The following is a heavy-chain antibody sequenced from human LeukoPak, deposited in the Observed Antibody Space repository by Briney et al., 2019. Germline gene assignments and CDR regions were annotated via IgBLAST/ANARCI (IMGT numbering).Heavy chain of an antibody. J-gene: IGHJ6*03. CDR1: GYTFTSYA. CDR3: AREGAADPYYYYYYYMDV. V-gene: IGHV7-4-1*02. D-gene: IGHD6-13*01. CDR2: INTNTGNP. Sequence: ASVKVSCKASGYTFTSYAMNWVRQAPGQGLEWMGWINTNTGNPTYAQGFTGRFVFSLDTSVSTAYLQISSLKAEDTAVYYCAREGAADPYYYYYYYMDVWGKGTTVTVSS.